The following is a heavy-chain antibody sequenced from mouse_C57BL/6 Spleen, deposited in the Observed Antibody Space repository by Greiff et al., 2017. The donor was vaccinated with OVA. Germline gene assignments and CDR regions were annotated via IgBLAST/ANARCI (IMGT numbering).Heavy chain of an antibody. V-gene: IGHV1-4*01. CDR3: ASGGARDYAMDY. CDR2: INPSSGYT. J-gene: IGHJ4*01. CDR1: GYTFTSYT. Sequence: QVQLKQSGAELARPGASVKMSCKASGYTFTSYTMHWVKQRPGQGLEWIGYINPSSGYTKYNQKFKDKATLTADKSSSTAYMQLSSLTSEDSAVYYCASGGARDYAMDYWGQGTSVTVSS.